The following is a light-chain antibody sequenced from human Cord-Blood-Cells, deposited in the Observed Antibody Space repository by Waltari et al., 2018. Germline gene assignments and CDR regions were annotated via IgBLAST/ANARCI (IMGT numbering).Light chain of an antibody. Sequence: SYELTQPPSVSVSPGQTARITCSGDALPKQYAYWYQQKPGQAPVLVVYKGSGRPSGFPERFSGSSSGTTVTLTISGVQAEDEADYYCQSADSSGTYVVFGGGTKLTVL. V-gene: IGLV3-25*03. CDR2: KGS. CDR3: QSADSSGTYVV. CDR1: ALPKQY. J-gene: IGLJ2*01.